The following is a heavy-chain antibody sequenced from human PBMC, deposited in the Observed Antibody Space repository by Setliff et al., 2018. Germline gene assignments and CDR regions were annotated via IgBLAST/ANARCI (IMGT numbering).Heavy chain of an antibody. V-gene: IGHV1-18*01. CDR2: IGIYNGDT. D-gene: IGHD2-21*02. Sequence: GASVKVSCKASGYTFSSYGVHWVRQAPGQGLEWMGWIGIYNGDTNYAQKLQGRVTMTTDTSTSTAYMELRSLRPDDTAVYYCVRDRPFVVVTATQASFDYWGQGTLVTVSS. CDR3: VRDRPFVVVTATQASFDY. J-gene: IGHJ4*02. CDR1: GYTFSSYG.